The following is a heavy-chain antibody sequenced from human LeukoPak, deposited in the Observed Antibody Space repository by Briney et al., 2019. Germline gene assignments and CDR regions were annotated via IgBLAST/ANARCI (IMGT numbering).Heavy chain of an antibody. V-gene: IGHV4-34*01. CDR3: ASGSYDILTGPPNRQ. Sequence: SETLSLTCAVYGGSFSGYYWSWIRQPPGKGLEWIGEINHSGSTNYNPSLKCRVTISVDTSKNQFSLRLSSVTAADTAVYYCASGSYDILTGPPNRQWGQGTLVTVSS. D-gene: IGHD3-9*01. CDR2: INHSGST. CDR1: GGSFSGYY. J-gene: IGHJ4*02.